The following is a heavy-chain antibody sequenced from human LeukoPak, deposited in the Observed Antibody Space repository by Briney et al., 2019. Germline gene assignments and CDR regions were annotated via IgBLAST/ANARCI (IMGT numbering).Heavy chain of an antibody. CDR3: ARDRVVVVPAAAIRAFDI. D-gene: IGHD2-2*01. Sequence: SETLSLTCTVSGGSISSYYWSWIRQPAGKGLEWIGRIYTSGSTNYNPSLKSRVTMSVDTSKNQFSLKLSSVTAADTAVYYCARDRVVVVPAAAIRAFDIWGQGTMVTVSP. V-gene: IGHV4-4*07. CDR1: GGSISSYY. CDR2: IYTSGST. J-gene: IGHJ3*02.